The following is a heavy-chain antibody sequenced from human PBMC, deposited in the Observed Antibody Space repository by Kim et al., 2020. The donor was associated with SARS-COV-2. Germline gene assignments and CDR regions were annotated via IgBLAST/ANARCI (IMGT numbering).Heavy chain of an antibody. Sequence: SETLSLTCTVSGGSISSSSYYWGWIRQPPGKGLEWIGSIYYSGSTYYNPSLKSRVTISVDTSKNQFSLKLSSATAADTAVYYCARLLRYCSSTSCYYFDYWGQGTLVTVSS. CDR3: ARLLRYCSSTSCYYFDY. J-gene: IGHJ4*02. CDR1: GGSISSSSYY. CDR2: IYYSGST. D-gene: IGHD2-2*01. V-gene: IGHV4-39*01.